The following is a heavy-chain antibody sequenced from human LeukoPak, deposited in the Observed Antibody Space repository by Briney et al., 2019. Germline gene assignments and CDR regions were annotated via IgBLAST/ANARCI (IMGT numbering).Heavy chain of an antibody. D-gene: IGHD3-10*01. Sequence: SETLSLTCTVSGGSISSYYWSWIRQPPGKGLEWIGYIYYSGSTYYNPSLKSRVTISVDTSKNQFSLKLSSVTAADTAVYYCAKGWFQRWGQGTLVTVSS. CDR1: GGSISSYY. CDR3: AKGWFQR. CDR2: IYYSGST. J-gene: IGHJ4*02. V-gene: IGHV4-59*06.